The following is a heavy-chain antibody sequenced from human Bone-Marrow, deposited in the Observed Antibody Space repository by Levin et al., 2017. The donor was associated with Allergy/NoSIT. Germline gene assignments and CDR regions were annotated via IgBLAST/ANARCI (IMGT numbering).Heavy chain of an antibody. CDR3: ASSDIPQSQIAAAGNGDY. J-gene: IGHJ4*02. CDR2: INHSGST. Sequence: SQTLSLTCAVYGGSFSGYYWSWIRQPPGKGLEWIGEINHSGSTNYNPSLKSRVTISVDTSKNQFSLKLSSVTAADTAVYYCASSDIPQSQIAAAGNGDYWGQGTLVTVSS. V-gene: IGHV4-34*01. CDR1: GGSFSGYY. D-gene: IGHD6-13*01.